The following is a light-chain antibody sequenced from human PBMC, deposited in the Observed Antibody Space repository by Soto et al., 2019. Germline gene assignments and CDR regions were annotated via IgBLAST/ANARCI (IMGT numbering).Light chain of an antibody. V-gene: IGLV1-40*01. J-gene: IGLJ3*02. CDR2: GNS. CDR3: KSYDSSLSGFWA. CDR1: RFNIGAGYD. Sequence: QSVLTQPPSVSGAPGQRVTISCTGSRFNIGAGYDVHWYQQLPGTAPKLLIYGNSNRPSGVPDRFSGSKSGTSASLAITGLQAEDAADYYCKSYDSSLSGFWAFGGGTKLTVL.